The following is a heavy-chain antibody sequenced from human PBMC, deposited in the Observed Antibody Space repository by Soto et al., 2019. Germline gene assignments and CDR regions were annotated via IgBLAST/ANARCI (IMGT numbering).Heavy chain of an antibody. D-gene: IGHD2-2*02. CDR1: GDSVSSNSAS. Sequence: SQTLSLTCVISGDSVSSNSASWNWIRQSPSRGLEWLGRTYYRSKWYNDYAVSVKSRITINPDTSKNQFSLQLNSVTPEDTAVYYCARDKGRPAAIRGGGGWGARYYYYGMDVWGRGALVTVSS. J-gene: IGHJ6*02. CDR3: ARDKGRPAAIRGGGGWGARYYYYGMDV. V-gene: IGHV6-1*01. CDR2: TYYRSKWYN.